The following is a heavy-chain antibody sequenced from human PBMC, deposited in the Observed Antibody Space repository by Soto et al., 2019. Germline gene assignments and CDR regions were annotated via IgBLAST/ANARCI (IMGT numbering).Heavy chain of an antibody. CDR2: IYQSGVT. J-gene: IGHJ5*02. Sequence: SETLSLTCNMTGDSYSISTYSWSWIRQPPGKALQWIGFIYQSGVTSYNPSLASRVSISLDRSNNQCSLKLKSVTAADTAVYFCAGMPYTSGLRFDPWGPGTLVTVSS. CDR3: AGMPYTSGLRFDP. D-gene: IGHD6-19*01. V-gene: IGHV4-30-2*01. CDR1: GDSYSISTYS.